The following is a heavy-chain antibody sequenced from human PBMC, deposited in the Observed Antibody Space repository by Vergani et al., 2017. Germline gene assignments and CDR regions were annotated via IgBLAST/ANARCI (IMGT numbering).Heavy chain of an antibody. J-gene: IGHJ4*02. CDR2: IQFDGSNQ. CDR3: AKHFRGWGIDY. V-gene: IGHV3-30*02. CDR1: GFTLSHYH. D-gene: IGHD3-16*01. Sequence: QVQLVESGGGVVQRGGSLRLSCATSGFTLSHYHMQWIRQGPGKGLEFVAFIQFDGSNQYYADSVKGRFTLSRDFSKNTLYLQMNSLRTDDTATYYCAKHFRGWGIDYWGQGTQVIVSS.